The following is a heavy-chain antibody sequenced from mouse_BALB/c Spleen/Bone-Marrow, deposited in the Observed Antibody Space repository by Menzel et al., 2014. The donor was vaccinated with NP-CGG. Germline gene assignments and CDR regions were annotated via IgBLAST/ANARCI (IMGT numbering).Heavy chain of an antibody. Sequence: VQLQQSGPELVKPGASVKISCKASGYSFTGYYMHWVKQSHVKSLEWIGRINPYNGATSYNQNFKDKASLTVDKSSSTAYMELHSLTSEDSAVYYCARGIYYGGYFDYWGQGTTLTVS. V-gene: IGHV1-31*01. CDR2: INPYNGAT. CDR3: ARGIYYGGYFDY. D-gene: IGHD1-1*01. CDR1: GYSFTGYY. J-gene: IGHJ2*01.